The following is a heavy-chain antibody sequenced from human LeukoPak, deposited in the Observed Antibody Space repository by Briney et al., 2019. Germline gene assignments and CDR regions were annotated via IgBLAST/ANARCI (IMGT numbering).Heavy chain of an antibody. CDR1: GFTFSSYA. Sequence: GGSLRLSCAASGFTFSSYAMHWVRQAPGKGLEWVANIKEDGSEIYYVDSVKGRFTISRDNAKNSLYLQMNSLRAEDTAVYYCAREGGGYYASGTQASYYYYYYMDVWGKGTTVTVSS. J-gene: IGHJ6*03. CDR2: IKEDGSEI. CDR3: AREGGGYYASGTQASYYYYYYMDV. D-gene: IGHD3-10*01. V-gene: IGHV3-7*01.